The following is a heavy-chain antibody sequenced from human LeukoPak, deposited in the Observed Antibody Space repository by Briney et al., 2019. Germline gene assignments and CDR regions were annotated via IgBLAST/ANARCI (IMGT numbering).Heavy chain of an antibody. CDR3: AKYISAMAEGWFDP. CDR2: IWFDGSNK. D-gene: IGHD5-18*01. V-gene: IGHV3-33*06. CDR1: GFTFSSYG. Sequence: GRSLRLSCAASGFTFSSYGMHWVRQAPGKGLEWVAVIWFDGSNKYYADSVKGRFTISRDNSKNTLYLQMNSLRAEDTAVYYCAKYISAMAEGWFDPWGQGTLVTVSS. J-gene: IGHJ5*02.